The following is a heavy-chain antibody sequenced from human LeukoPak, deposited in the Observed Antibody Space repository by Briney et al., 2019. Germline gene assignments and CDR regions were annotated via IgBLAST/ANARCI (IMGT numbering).Heavy chain of an antibody. CDR3: ARDRELRTVLIGDGWFDP. CDR1: GYTFTSYY. J-gene: IGHJ5*02. V-gene: IGHV1-46*01. D-gene: IGHD1-7*01. CDR2: INPSGGST. Sequence: ASVKVSCKASGYTFTSYYMHWVRQAPGQGLEWMGLINPSGGSTRYAQKFQGRVTMTRDTSTSIVYVELSSLRSEDTAVYYCARDRELRTVLIGDGWFDPWGQGTLVTVSS.